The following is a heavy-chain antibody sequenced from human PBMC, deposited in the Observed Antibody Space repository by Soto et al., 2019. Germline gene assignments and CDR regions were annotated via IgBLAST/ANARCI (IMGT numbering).Heavy chain of an antibody. V-gene: IGHV1-18*01. Sequence: QVQLVQSGAEVKKPGASVKVSCKASGYSFTSHGISWVRQAPGQGLEWMAWISASNGDTNYAQKCQGRVTVTTDTSTSTGYTELRSLRSEDTAVDYCARMVRGSNIDYYHYMDVWGKGTTVTVSS. CDR2: ISASNGDT. D-gene: IGHD3-10*01. J-gene: IGHJ6*03. CDR1: GYSFTSHG. CDR3: ARMVRGSNIDYYHYMDV.